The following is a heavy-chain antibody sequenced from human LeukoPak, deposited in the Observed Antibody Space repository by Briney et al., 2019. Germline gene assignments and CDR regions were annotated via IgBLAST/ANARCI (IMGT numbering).Heavy chain of an antibody. D-gene: IGHD1-26*01. J-gene: IGHJ3*02. V-gene: IGHV3-48*03. CDR3: ARVIIEGATGI. CDR2: ISSGGSTV. Sequence: PGESLTLSCAASGFTFSSYEMNWVRQAPGKGLEWVSYISSGGSTVYYADSVKGRFTISRDNAKNSLYLQMNSLRAEDTAVYYCARVIIEGATGIWGQGTIVTVSS. CDR1: GFTFSSYE.